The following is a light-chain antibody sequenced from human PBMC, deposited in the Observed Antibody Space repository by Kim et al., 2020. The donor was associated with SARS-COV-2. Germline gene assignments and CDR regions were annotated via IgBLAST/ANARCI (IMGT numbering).Light chain of an antibody. CDR2: SAS. CDR1: QNINNF. Sequence: DIQMTQSPSSLSASVGDRVTITCRASQNINNFLNWYQQKSGEAPKLLIYSASNLQSGVPSRFSGSGSGSDFALSISSLQSEDFATYYCQQSYSFPRTFGQGTKLEI. V-gene: IGKV1-39*01. J-gene: IGKJ2*01. CDR3: QQSYSFPRT.